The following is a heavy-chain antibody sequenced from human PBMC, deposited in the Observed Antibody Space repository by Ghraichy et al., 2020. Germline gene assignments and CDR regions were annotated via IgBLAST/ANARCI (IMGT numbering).Heavy chain of an antibody. CDR1: GGSISSYY. Sequence: SETLSLTCTVSGGSISSYYWSWIRQPPGKGLEWIGYVYYTGTTNYNPSLKSRVTISVDTSKNQVSLKLSSVTAADTAVYYCAKVPRGYNSGYFFDYWGQGTLVTVSS. J-gene: IGHJ4*02. CDR3: AKVPRGYNSGYFFDY. V-gene: IGHV4-59*01. D-gene: IGHD5-24*01. CDR2: VYYTGTT.